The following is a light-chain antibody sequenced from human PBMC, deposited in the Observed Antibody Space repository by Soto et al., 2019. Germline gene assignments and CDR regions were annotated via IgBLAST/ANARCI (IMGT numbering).Light chain of an antibody. J-gene: IGLJ3*02. Sequence: QSALTQPASVSASPGQLITISCTGGKNDIGSSDYVSWYQQHPGKAPKLIIYEVSNRPSGTSDRFSGSKSGNTASLTISGRQADDEADYYCSSSTSSNTLVFGGGTKLTVL. CDR1: KNDIGSSDY. V-gene: IGLV2-14*01. CDR2: EVS. CDR3: SSSTSSNTLV.